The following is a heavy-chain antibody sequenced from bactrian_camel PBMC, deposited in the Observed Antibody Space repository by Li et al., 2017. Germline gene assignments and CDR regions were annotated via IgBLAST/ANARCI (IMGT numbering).Heavy chain of an antibody. CDR1: GFTFDDSD. D-gene: IGHD4*01. Sequence: HVQLVESGGGSVQAGGSLRLSCTASGFTFDDSDMGWYRQAPGIECKLISTIVFGGSTFYSDSVKGRFTISHDKSKNTAYLQMNDLKPEDTAMYYCAEAPYRDGFSTKCRGQGTQVTVS. V-gene: IGHV3S55*01. CDR3: AEAPYRDGFSTKC. CDR2: IVFGGST. J-gene: IGHJ4*01.